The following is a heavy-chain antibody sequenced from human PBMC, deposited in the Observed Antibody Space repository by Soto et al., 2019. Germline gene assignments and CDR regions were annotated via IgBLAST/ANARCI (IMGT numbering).Heavy chain of an antibody. D-gene: IGHD3-22*01. CDR3: ARDYTSLYNYDRPNYGYIDF. J-gene: IGHJ4*02. Sequence: ASVKVSCKASGYTFTSYGISWVRQAPGQGLEWMGWISAYNGNTKYAQKFQGRVSMTTDASTSTAYLDLSSLRSEDSAVYYCARDYTSLYNYDRPNYGYIDFWGLATLVTVSS. CDR1: GYTFTSYG. V-gene: IGHV1-18*01. CDR2: ISAYNGNT.